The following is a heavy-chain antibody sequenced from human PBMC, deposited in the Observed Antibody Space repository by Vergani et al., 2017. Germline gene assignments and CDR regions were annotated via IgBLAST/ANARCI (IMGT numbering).Heavy chain of an antibody. Sequence: QVQLVQSGAEVKKPGASVKVSCKASGYTFTSYDINWVRQATGQGLEWMGWMNPNSGNTGYAQKFQGRVTMTRNTSISTAYMELSSLRSEDTAVYYCAREVNRQWLVGSWFCWFDPWGQGTLVTVSS. CDR2: MNPNSGNT. V-gene: IGHV1-8*01. J-gene: IGHJ5*02. D-gene: IGHD6-19*01. CDR1: GYTFTSYD. CDR3: AREVNRQWLVGSWFCWFDP.